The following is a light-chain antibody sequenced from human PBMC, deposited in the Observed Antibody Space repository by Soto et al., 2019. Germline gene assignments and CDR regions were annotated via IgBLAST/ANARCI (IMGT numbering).Light chain of an antibody. Sequence: DIQMTQSPSTLSASVGDGVTITCRASQSIGSWLAWYQQKPGKAPKLLIHGASSLEAGVPSRFSGSGSGTDFTFTISGLQPEDVATYHCQQYDNLPLTFGGGTKVEI. V-gene: IGKV1-33*01. J-gene: IGKJ4*01. CDR2: GAS. CDR1: QSIGSW. CDR3: QQYDNLPLT.